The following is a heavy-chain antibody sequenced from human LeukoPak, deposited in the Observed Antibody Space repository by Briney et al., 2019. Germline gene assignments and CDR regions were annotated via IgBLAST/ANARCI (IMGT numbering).Heavy chain of an antibody. CDR2: TYYRSKWYN. Sequence: SQTLSLTCAISGDSVSSNSAAWNWIRQSPSRGLEWLGRTYYRSKWYNDYALSVKSRITINPDTSKNQFSLQLNSVTPEDTAVYYCARESSSGWYMGSYYYYYMDVWGKGTTVTVSS. CDR3: ARESSSGWYMGSYYYYYMDV. V-gene: IGHV6-1*01. CDR1: GDSVSSNSAA. D-gene: IGHD6-19*01. J-gene: IGHJ6*03.